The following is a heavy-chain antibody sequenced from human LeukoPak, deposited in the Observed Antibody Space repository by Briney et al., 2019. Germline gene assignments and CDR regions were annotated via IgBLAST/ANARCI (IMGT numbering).Heavy chain of an antibody. Sequence: QPSETLSLTCTVSGGSVSSGSYYWSWIRQPPGKGLEWIGYIYYSGSTNYNPSLKSRVTISVDTSKNQFSLKLSSVTAADTAVYYCASETRLYYYYYGMDVWGQGTTVTVSS. J-gene: IGHJ6*02. CDR1: GGSVSSGSYY. V-gene: IGHV4-61*01. D-gene: IGHD4-23*01. CDR3: ASETRLYYYYYGMDV. CDR2: IYYSGST.